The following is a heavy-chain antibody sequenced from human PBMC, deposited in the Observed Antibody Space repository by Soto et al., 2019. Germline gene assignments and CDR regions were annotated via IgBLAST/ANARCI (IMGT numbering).Heavy chain of an antibody. D-gene: IGHD6-19*01. CDR1: GYTFTDYY. CDR3: ARDQSPSSGWPGMDV. Sequence: QVQLVQSGAEVKKPGASVKVSCKASGYTFTDYYMHWVRQAPGQGLEWMGWINPNSGGTNYAQKFQGRVTMTRDTSISTAYMELNRLRSDDTAVYYCARDQSPSSGWPGMDVWGQGTMVTVSS. J-gene: IGHJ6*02. V-gene: IGHV1-2*02. CDR2: INPNSGGT.